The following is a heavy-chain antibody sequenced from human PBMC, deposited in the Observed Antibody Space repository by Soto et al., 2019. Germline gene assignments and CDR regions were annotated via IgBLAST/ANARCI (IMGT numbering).Heavy chain of an antibody. D-gene: IGHD1-1*01. Sequence: GSGKVCCKASPYPFTTHAVHWDRQAPGQSLEWMGWINGGTGQTKHSQRFQGRVIITRDTSASTAYMELRSLRSEDTAVYYCARGKGMEENYYYYGLDIWGQGTTVTVSS. CDR2: INGGTGQT. CDR3: ARGKGMEENYYYYGLDI. CDR1: PYPFTTHA. V-gene: IGHV1-3*01. J-gene: IGHJ6*01.